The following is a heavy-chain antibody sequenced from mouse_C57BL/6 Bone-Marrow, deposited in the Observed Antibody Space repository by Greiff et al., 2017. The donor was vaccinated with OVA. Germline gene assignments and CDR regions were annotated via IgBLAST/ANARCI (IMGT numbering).Heavy chain of an antibody. CDR3: VRRRLLRGYYAMDY. J-gene: IGHJ4*01. CDR2: IRSKSNNYAT. D-gene: IGHD1-1*01. V-gene: IGHV10-1*01. CDR1: GFSFNTYA. Sequence: DVMLVESGGGLVQPPGSLKLSCAASGFSFNTYAMNWVRQAPGKGLEWVARIRSKSNNYATYYADSVKDRFTISRDDSESMLYLQMNNLKTEDTAMYYCVRRRLLRGYYAMDYWGQGTSVTVSS.